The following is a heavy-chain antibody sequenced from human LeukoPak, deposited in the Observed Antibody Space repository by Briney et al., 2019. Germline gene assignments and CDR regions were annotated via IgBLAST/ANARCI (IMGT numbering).Heavy chain of an antibody. CDR2: INQGGSRL. CDR1: GFTFWRYW. CDR3: AKLKDDVTKLDY. Sequence: PGGSLRLSCAGSGFTFWRYWMSWVRQAPGKGLEWVASINQGGSRLHYLDSVTGRFIISRDDAQSSLFLQMTRLRVDDTAVYYCAKLKDDVTKLDYWGQGTLVSVSS. J-gene: IGHJ4*02. D-gene: IGHD1-7*01. V-gene: IGHV3-7*01.